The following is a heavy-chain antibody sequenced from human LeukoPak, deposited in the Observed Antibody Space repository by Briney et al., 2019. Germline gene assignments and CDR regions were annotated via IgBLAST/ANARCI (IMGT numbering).Heavy chain of an antibody. CDR3: GRDALVGYFSYYYMDV. CDR1: GGSISSHY. Sequence: PSETLSLTCTVSGGSISSHYWTWIRQSPVKGLEWIGDISNSGSTSYNPSLKSRVTISIDTSKNQFSLKLSSVTAADAAVYYCGRDALVGYFSYYYMDVWGKGTTVTVSS. V-gene: IGHV4-59*11. D-gene: IGHD2-15*01. CDR2: ISNSGST. J-gene: IGHJ6*03.